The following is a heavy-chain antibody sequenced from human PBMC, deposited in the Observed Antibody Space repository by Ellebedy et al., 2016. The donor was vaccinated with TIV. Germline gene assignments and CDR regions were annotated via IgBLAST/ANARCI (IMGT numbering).Heavy chain of an antibody. J-gene: IGHJ4*02. CDR2: ISSTSSFI. Sequence: GGSLRLSCATSGLTVTRNYMSWVRQAPGRGLEWVSSISSTSSFIYYADSVKGRFTISRDNAKNSLYLQMNSLRAEDTAIFYCAKSLWFDGYDSFDSWGQGTLATVSS. D-gene: IGHD5-12*01. CDR3: AKSLWFDGYDSFDS. CDR1: GLTVTRNY. V-gene: IGHV3-21*04.